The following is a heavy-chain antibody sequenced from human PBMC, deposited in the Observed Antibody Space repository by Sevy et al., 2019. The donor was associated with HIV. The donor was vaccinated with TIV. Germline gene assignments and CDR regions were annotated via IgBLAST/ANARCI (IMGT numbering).Heavy chain of an antibody. D-gene: IGHD1-26*01. Sequence: GGSLRLSCSASGFSFSAFTMNWVRQAPGKGLEWVASINGNSRYIYYAESVRGRFTISRDNAQNSVYLQMNSLRAEDTAVYFCSRVAATAGALTHWGQGTLVAVSS. V-gene: IGHV3-21*01. CDR3: SRVAATAGALTH. CDR1: GFSFSAFT. CDR2: INGNSRYI. J-gene: IGHJ4*02.